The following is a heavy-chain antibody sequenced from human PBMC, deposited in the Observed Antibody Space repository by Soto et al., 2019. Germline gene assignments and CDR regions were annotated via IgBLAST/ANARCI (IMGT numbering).Heavy chain of an antibody. D-gene: IGHD6-13*01. J-gene: IGHJ5*02. Sequence: GSLRISCAASGFTFRSFTMNWVRQAPGKGLEWVSTINSNSAYIYYTDALRGRFTISRDNAKNSLHLQMNSLRAEDTAVYYCTRDASRDSSARGWFDPWGPGTLVTVSS. CDR2: INSNSAYI. V-gene: IGHV3-21*01. CDR3: TRDASRDSSARGWFDP. CDR1: GFTFRSFT.